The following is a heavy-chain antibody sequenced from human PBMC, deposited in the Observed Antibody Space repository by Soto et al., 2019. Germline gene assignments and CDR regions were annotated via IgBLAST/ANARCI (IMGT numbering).Heavy chain of an antibody. Sequence: QVQLVESGGGVVQPGRSLRLSCTASGFTFSNYAIHWVRQAPGKGLEWVALISYDGRDEYYADSVKGRFTNSREKSKNTLYLQMNSLRAEDTDMFYCARDTRTDGYKYDYFNYWGQGTLVTVSS. D-gene: IGHD5-12*01. CDR2: ISYDGRDE. V-gene: IGHV3-30*04. CDR1: GFTFSNYA. J-gene: IGHJ4*02. CDR3: ARDTRTDGYKYDYFNY.